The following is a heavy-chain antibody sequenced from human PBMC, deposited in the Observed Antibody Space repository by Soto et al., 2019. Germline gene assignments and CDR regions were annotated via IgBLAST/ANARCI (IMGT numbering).Heavy chain of an antibody. V-gene: IGHV6-1*01. CDR2: TYYRSRWYN. CDR1: GDSVSSNSAA. Sequence: QVQLQESGPGLVKPSQTLSLTCAISGDSVSSNSAAWNWIRLSPSRGLEWLARTYYRSRWYNDYAVSVRSRITVNPHTSTNPFSLQLTSVTPEDTAVYYCAGTTSHQWYDMHVWGKGTTVTASS. J-gene: IGHJ6*03. D-gene: IGHD1-7*01. CDR3: AGTTSHQWYDMHV.